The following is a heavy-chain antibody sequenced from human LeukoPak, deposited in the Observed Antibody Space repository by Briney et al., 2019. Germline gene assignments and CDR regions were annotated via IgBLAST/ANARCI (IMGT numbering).Heavy chain of an antibody. CDR1: GYSFTGYY. CDR2: INPSSGAT. J-gene: IGHJ4*02. V-gene: IGHV1-2*02. CDR3: ARDMGRDNSGWYPYHDY. D-gene: IGHD6-19*01. Sequence: AASVKVSCEASGYSFTGYYIHWVRQAPGQGLEWMGWINPSSGATKYAQKFQGRFTMTSDTSISTAYMELISLTTDDTAVFYCARDMGRDNSGWYPYHDYWGQGTLVTVSS.